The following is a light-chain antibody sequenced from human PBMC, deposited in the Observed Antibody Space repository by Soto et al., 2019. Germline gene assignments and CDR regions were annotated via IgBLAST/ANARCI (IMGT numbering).Light chain of an antibody. V-gene: IGLV1-44*01. CDR2: TNN. J-gene: IGLJ1*01. CDR1: TSNIGSNP. CDR3: AAWDDRLNGPSYV. Sequence: QSALTQPPSVSGTPGQTVTISCSGSTSNIGSNPVNWYRQLPGTAPRLLTSTNNQRPSGVPDRFSGSRSGTSASLAISGLQSEDEADYYCAAWDDRLNGPSYVFGTGTKVTVL.